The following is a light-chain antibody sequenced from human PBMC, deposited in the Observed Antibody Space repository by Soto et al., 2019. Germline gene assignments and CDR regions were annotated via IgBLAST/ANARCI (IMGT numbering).Light chain of an antibody. Sequence: IVLTQSAASLSVSLGDRVTITCRASQGIDTSLAWYQQKPGKAPKLLIYAASNFQSGVPSRFSGGGSGTEFTLTISSLQPDDFATYYCQQYYSSWTFGQGTQVDIK. CDR3: QQYYSSWT. J-gene: IGKJ1*01. CDR2: AAS. CDR1: QGIDTS. V-gene: IGKV1-9*01.